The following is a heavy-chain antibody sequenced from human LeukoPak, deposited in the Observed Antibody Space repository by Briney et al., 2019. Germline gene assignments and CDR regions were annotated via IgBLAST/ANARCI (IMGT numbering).Heavy chain of an antibody. D-gene: IGHD6-19*01. CDR1: GYSISSGYF. Sequence: PSETLSLTCTVSGYSISSGYFWGWIRQPPGKGLEWIGSIYHSGSTYYNPSLKSRVTISVDTSKNQFSLKVSSVTDADTAVYYCARDQAYSSGYDAFDIWGQGTMVTVSS. J-gene: IGHJ3*02. CDR2: IYHSGST. V-gene: IGHV4-38-2*02. CDR3: ARDQAYSSGYDAFDI.